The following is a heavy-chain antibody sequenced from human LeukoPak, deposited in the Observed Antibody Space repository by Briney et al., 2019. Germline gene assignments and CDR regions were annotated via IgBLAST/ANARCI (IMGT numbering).Heavy chain of an antibody. Sequence: PSETLSLTCTDTGGSISSYNWSWLRQPPGKGLERIGYIYYSGSTNYNTSPKSRVTISVDTSKNQFCLKLSSVTAADTAVYYCASKGDSSGYYFDYWGQGTLVTVSS. CDR1: GGSISSYN. D-gene: IGHD3-22*01. V-gene: IGHV4-59*12. CDR3: ASKGDSSGYYFDY. CDR2: IYYSGST. J-gene: IGHJ4*02.